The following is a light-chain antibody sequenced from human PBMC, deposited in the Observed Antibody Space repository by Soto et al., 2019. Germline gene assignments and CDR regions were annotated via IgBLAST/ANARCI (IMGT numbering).Light chain of an antibody. V-gene: IGLV2-14*01. CDR3: RSYPSTATWV. CDR2: DVS. CDR1: SSDVGGYNY. J-gene: IGLJ1*01. Sequence: QSALTQPASVSGSPGQSITISCTGASSDVGGYNYVSWYQQHPGKAPKVLISDVSNRPSGISNRFSGSKSGNTASLTISGLQAEDEADYYCRSYPSTATWVFGTGPKVTVL.